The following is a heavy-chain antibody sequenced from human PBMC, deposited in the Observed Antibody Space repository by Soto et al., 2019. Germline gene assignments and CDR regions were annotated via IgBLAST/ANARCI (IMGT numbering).Heavy chain of an antibody. CDR2: ISYDERNK. J-gene: IGHJ6*02. Sequence: GGSLRLSCAASGFTFSDYGMPWARQAPGKGLEWVAVISYDERNKYYADSVKGRFTISRDNSKNTLYLQMNSLRAEDTAMYYCANTNYDFWGMDVWGQGTTVTVSS. V-gene: IGHV3-30*18. CDR1: GFTFSDYG. CDR3: ANTNYDFWGMDV. D-gene: IGHD3-3*01.